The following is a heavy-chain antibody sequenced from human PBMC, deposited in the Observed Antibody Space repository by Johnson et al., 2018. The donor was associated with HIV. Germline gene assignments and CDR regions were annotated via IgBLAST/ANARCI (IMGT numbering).Heavy chain of an antibody. J-gene: IGHJ3*02. D-gene: IGHD3-10*01. CDR3: PRNRPQSGRFGEARIGAFDI. V-gene: IGHV3-11*01. Sequence: VQLVESGGGLVKPGGSLRLSCAASGFTFSDYYMSWIRQAPGKGLEWVSYSSSSGSTIYYADSVKGRFTISRDDAKSTVYLQMTSLRVDDMAVYHWPRNRPQSGRFGEARIGAFDIWGQGTVVTVSS. CDR1: GFTFSDYY. CDR2: SSSSGSTI.